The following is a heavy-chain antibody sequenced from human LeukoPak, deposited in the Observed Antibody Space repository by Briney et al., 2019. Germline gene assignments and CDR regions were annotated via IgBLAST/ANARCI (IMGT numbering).Heavy chain of an antibody. CDR2: ISGSGGST. D-gene: IGHD2-15*01. Sequence: GGSLRLSCAASGYTFSSYAMSWVRQAPGKGLEWVSAISGSGGSTWYVDSVKGRFTISRDNSKNTLYMQMNSLRVEDTAVYYCAKGGFCSAGSCYGGFDPWGQGTLVTVSS. CDR1: GYTFSSYA. CDR3: AKGGFCSAGSCYGGFDP. J-gene: IGHJ5*02. V-gene: IGHV3-23*01.